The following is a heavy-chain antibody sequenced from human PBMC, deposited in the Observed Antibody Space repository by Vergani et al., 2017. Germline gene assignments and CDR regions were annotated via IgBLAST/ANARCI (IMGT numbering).Heavy chain of an antibody. CDR2: INAGNGNT. V-gene: IGHV1-3*01. CDR1: GGTFSSYA. J-gene: IGHJ6*02. D-gene: IGHD3-10*01. Sequence: QVQLVQSGAEVKKPGSSVKVSCKASGGTFSSYAISWVRQAPGQGLEWMGWINAGNGNTKYSQKLQGRVTITRDTSASTADMELSSLRSEDTAVYYCASGIGELFPRPSDYYYGMDVWGQGTTVTVSS. CDR3: ASGIGELFPRPSDYYYGMDV.